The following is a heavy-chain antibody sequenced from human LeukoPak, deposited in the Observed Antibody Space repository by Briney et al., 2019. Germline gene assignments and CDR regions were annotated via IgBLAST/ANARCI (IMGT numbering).Heavy chain of an antibody. J-gene: IGHJ4*02. D-gene: IGHD3-10*01. CDR1: GGSFSGYY. Sequence: SETLSLTCAVYGGSFSGYYWSWIRQPPGKGLEWIGEINHSGSTNYNPSLKSRVTISVDTSKNQFSLKLSSVIAADTAVYYCARSRLLWFRELLDYWGQGTLVTVSS. CDR2: INHSGST. V-gene: IGHV4-34*01. CDR3: ARSRLLWFRELLDY.